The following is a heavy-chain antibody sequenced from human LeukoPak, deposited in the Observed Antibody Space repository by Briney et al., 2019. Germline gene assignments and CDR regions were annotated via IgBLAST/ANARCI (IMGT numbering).Heavy chain of an antibody. V-gene: IGHV4-30-2*01. J-gene: IGHJ3*02. CDR2: IYHSGST. Sequence: SETLSLTCAVSGGSISSGGYSWSWIRQPPGKGLEWIGYIYHSGSTYYNPSLKSRVTISVDRSKNQFSLKLSSVTAADTAVYYCARAPSHDYGSTVAFDIWGQGTMVTVSS. D-gene: IGHD4-17*01. CDR3: ARAPSHDYGSTVAFDI. CDR1: GGSISSGGYS.